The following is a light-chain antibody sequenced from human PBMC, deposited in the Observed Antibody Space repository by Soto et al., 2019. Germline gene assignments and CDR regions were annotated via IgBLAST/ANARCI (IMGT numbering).Light chain of an antibody. CDR1: RSDVWSYNF. CDR3: CSYAGDSTLL. CDR2: EVT. V-gene: IGLV2-23*01. Sequence: QSVLTQPASVSGSPGQSITISCTGTRSDVWSYNFVSWYQQYPGKAPRLMIYEVTKRPAGVSNRFSGSRSGNTASLTSSGLQAEDEADYYCCSYAGDSTLLFGGGTKLTAL. J-gene: IGLJ2*01.